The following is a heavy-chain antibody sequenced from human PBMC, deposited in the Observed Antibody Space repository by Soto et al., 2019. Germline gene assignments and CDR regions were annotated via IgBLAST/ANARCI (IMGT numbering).Heavy chain of an antibody. J-gene: IGHJ4*02. CDR2: ISYSGST. CDR1: GCSLTSSCYY. D-gene: IGHD2-2*02. CDR3: ARGVGLYSNYDY. Sequence: PSETLSLTCRVSGCSLTSSCYYWGWLRQPPGKGLEWIASISYSGSTYYTPSLRSRLTISVDTSKNHFSLKVNSVTAADTAVYYCARGVGLYSNYDYWGQGTLVTVSS. V-gene: IGHV4-39*02.